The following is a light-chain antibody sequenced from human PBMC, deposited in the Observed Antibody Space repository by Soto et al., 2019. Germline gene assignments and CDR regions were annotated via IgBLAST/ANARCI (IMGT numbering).Light chain of an antibody. Sequence: DIQMTQSPSSLSASVGDRVTITFRASQSISSYLNWYQQKPGKAPKLLIYAASSLQSGVPSRFSGSGSGTDFTLTISSPQPEDFATYYCQQSYSTPAVTFGGGTKVDIK. CDR2: AAS. J-gene: IGKJ4*01. V-gene: IGKV1-39*01. CDR3: QQSYSTPAVT. CDR1: QSISSY.